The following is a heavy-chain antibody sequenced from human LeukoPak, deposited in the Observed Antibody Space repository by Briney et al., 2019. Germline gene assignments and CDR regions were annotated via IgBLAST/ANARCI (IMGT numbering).Heavy chain of an antibody. CDR1: GGTFSSYA. V-gene: IGHV1-69*04. D-gene: IGHD1-26*01. CDR3: ARDYIRSSGYGY. CDR2: IIPILGIA. Sequence: ASVKVSCKASGGTFSSYAINWVRQAPGQGLEWMGRIIPILGIANYAQKFQGRVTITADKSTSTAYRELSSLRSEDTAVYYCARDYIRSSGYGYWGQGTLVTVSS. J-gene: IGHJ4*02.